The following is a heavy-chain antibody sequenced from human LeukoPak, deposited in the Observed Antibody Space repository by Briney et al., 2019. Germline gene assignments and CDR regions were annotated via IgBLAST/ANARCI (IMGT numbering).Heavy chain of an antibody. CDR3: ATYSAAGRTYYFDY. D-gene: IGHD6-13*01. CDR2: ISPYNGNT. Sequence: ASVKVSCKASGYSFTNYGISWVRHAPGQGLEWMGWISPYNGNTNYAQKLQGSVTMTRDTSTSTAYMELRSLRSDDTAVYYCATYSAAGRTYYFDYWGQGALVTVSS. CDR1: GYSFTNYG. V-gene: IGHV1-18*01. J-gene: IGHJ4*02.